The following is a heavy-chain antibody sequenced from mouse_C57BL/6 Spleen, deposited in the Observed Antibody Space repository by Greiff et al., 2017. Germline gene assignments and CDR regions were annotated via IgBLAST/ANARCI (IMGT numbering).Heavy chain of an antibody. V-gene: IGHV2-2*01. CDR1: GYSLTSYG. CDR2: LWSGGST. Sequence: QVQLQQSGPGLVQPSQSLSITCTVSGYSLTSYGVHWVRQSPGKGLEWLGVLWSGGSTDYNAALISRLSICKDNSKSQVFFKMNSLQADDTAIYDWARNHYSSSYDARDYWGQGTSVTVSS. D-gene: IGHD1-1*01. J-gene: IGHJ4*01. CDR3: ARNHYSSSYDARDY.